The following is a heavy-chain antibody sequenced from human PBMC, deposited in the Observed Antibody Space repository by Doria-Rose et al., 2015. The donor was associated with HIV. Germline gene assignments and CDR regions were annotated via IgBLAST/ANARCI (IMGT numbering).Heavy chain of an antibody. Sequence: QVTLKESGPVLVKPTETLTLTCTVSGVSLSSPGMGVSWIRQPPGKALEWLANIFSDDDLSYKTSLKSRLTISRGTSKSQVVLTMTDMDPADTATYYCARIKSSRWYHKYYFDFWGQGTLVIVSA. D-gene: IGHD6-13*01. V-gene: IGHV2-26*01. CDR2: IFSDDDL. CDR3: ARIKSSRWYHKYYFDF. CDR1: GVSLSSPGMG. J-gene: IGHJ4*02.